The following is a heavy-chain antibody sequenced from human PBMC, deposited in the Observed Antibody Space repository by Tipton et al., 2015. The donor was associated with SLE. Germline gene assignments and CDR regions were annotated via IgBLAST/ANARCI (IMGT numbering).Heavy chain of an antibody. Sequence: TLSLTCTVSGGSISSGDYYWSWIRQPPGKGLEWIGYIYYSGSTYYNPSLKSRVTISVDTSKNQFSLKLSSVTAADTAVYYCARGRYSYGLHLDYWGQGTLVTVSS. CDR2: IYYSGST. J-gene: IGHJ4*02. V-gene: IGHV4-30-4*01. D-gene: IGHD5-18*01. CDR1: GGSISSGDYY. CDR3: ARGRYSYGLHLDY.